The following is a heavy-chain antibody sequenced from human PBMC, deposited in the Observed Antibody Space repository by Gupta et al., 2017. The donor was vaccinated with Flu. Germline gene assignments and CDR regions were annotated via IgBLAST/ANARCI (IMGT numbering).Heavy chain of an antibody. CDR1: GFTFSSYD. CDR2: IGTAGDT. Sequence: EVQLVESGGGLVQPGGSLRLSCAASGFTFSSYDMHWVRQATGKGLEWVSAIGTAGDTYEPGSVKGRFTIAREKAKNSLYIQMKSLRAGDTAVYYGAREQRGGRYDYGGQGTLVTVSS. J-gene: IGHJ4*02. D-gene: IGHD1-26*01. CDR3: AREQRGGRYDY. V-gene: IGHV3-13*01.